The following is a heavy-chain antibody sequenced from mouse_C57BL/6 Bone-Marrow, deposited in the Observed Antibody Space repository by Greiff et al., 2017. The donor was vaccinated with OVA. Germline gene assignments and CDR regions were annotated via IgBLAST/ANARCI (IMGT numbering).Heavy chain of an antibody. D-gene: IGHD1-1*01. J-gene: IGHJ2*01. CDR2: ISSGGSYT. V-gene: IGHV5-6*01. CDR3: SRHYYDSSDY. CDR1: GFTFSSYG. Sequence: EVNLVESGGDLVKPGGSLKLSCAASGFTFSSYGMSWVRQTPDKRLEWVATISSGGSYTYYPASVKGRFTLSRDKAKNTLYQQMSSRKTDDTAIYYCSRHYYDSSDYWGQGTTLTVSS.